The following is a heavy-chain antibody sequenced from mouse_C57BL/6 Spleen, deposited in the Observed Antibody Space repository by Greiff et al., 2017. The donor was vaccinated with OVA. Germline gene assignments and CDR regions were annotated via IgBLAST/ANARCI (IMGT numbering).Heavy chain of an antibody. CDR2: IDPSDSHT. CDR3: ARSNYGSGYGYFDV. D-gene: IGHD1-1*01. V-gene: IGHV1-69*01. CDR1: GYTFTSYW. J-gene: IGHJ1*03. Sequence: QVQLQQPGAELVMPGASVKLSCQASGYTFTSYWMHWVKQRPGQGLEWIGEIDPSDSHTNYNQKFKGKSTLTVDKDSSTAYMQLSSLTSEDSAVYYCARSNYGSGYGYFDVWGTGTTVTVSS.